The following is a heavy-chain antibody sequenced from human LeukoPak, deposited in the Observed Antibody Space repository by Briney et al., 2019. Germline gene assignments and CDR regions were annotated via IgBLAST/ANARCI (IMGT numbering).Heavy chain of an antibody. CDR2: VIPILGIT. D-gene: IGHD7-27*01. Sequence: SVKVSCKASGGTFSSFAISWVRQAPGQGLEWMGRVIPILGITNYAQKFQDRVTVTADKYMNTVYMELSSLGSEDTALYYCARASRTGDQPFDYWGQGTLVTVSS. J-gene: IGHJ4*02. CDR1: GGTFSSFA. CDR3: ARASRTGDQPFDY. V-gene: IGHV1-69*04.